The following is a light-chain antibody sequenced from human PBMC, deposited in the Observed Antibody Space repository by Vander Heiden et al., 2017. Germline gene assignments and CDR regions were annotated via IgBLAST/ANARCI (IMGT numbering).Light chain of an antibody. CDR2: DAS. CDR3: QQDYSYPST. CDR1: QSISSW. J-gene: IGKJ2*01. V-gene: IGKV1-5*01. Sequence: DIQMTQSPSTLSASVGDRVTITCRASQSISSWLAWYQQKPRKAPKLLIYDASSLESGVPSRFSGSGSGTEFTLTISSLQPDDFATYYCQQDYSYPSTFGQGTKLEIK.